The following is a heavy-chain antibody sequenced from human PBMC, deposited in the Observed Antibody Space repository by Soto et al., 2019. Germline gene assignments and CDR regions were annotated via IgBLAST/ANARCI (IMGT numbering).Heavy chain of an antibody. D-gene: IGHD4-17*01. J-gene: IGHJ6*02. CDR3: ARDPAYGDYRLTRKRSIAAGMDV. CDR1: GFTLSSYA. CDR2: ISSSSSTI. Sequence: HPGGSLRLSCAASGFTLSSYAMSWVRQAPGKGLAWVSYISSSSSTIYYADSVKGRFTISRDNAKNSLYLQMNSLRDEDTAVYYCARDPAYGDYRLTRKRSIAAGMDVWGRGTTVTVSS. V-gene: IGHV3-48*02.